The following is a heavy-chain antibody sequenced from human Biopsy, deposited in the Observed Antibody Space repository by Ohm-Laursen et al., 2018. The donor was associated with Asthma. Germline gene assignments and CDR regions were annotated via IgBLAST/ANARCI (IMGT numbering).Heavy chain of an antibody. V-gene: IGHV3-30*03. CDR1: GFTFSNYG. Sequence: SLRLSCSASGFTFSNYGMHWVRQAPGKGLDWVAVISFDGSNKNYTDSVKGRFTISRDNSKNTLDLQMNSLRGDDTAVYYCVRWRSGYPDHYSDFWGLGTLVTVSS. D-gene: IGHD2-21*01. CDR3: VRWRSGYPDHYSDF. CDR2: ISFDGSNK. J-gene: IGHJ4*02.